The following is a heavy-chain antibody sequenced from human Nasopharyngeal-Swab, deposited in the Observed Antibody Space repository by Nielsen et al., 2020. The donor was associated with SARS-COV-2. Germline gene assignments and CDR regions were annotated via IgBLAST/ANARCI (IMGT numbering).Heavy chain of an antibody. J-gene: IGHJ3*02. CDR3: ARKSGWLGAFDI. CDR2: IYYSGST. CDR1: GGSISSYY. D-gene: IGHD5-12*01. Sequence: SETLSLTCTVSGGSISSYYWSWIRQPPGKGLEWIGYIYYSGSTNYNPSLKSRVTISVDTSKNQFSLKLRSVTAADTAVYYCARKSGWLGAFDIWGQGTMVTVSS. V-gene: IGHV4-59*08.